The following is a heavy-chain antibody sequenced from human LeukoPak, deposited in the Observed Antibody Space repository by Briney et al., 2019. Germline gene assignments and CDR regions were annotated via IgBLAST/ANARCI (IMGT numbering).Heavy chain of an antibody. CDR1: GFTFSTSG. Sequence: GGSLRLSCTGSGFTFSTSGMNWVRQAPGRGLDWISYISSSSDTIVYADSVKGRSTSSRDNAKNSLYLQMNSLRVEDTAVYYCASPLGDSVFYWGQGTLVTVSS. J-gene: IGHJ4*02. V-gene: IGHV3-48*04. D-gene: IGHD4-17*01. CDR3: ASPLGDSVFY. CDR2: ISSSSDTI.